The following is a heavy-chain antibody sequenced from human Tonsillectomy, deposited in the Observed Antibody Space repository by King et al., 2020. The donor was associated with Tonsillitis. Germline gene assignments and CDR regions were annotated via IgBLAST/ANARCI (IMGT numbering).Heavy chain of an antibody. CDR1: GFTFSSYA. CDR2: ISATGDRT. CDR3: AKSDRVYYDSSGFFDAFDI. J-gene: IGHJ3*02. D-gene: IGHD3-22*01. V-gene: IGHV3-23*04. Sequence: QLVPSGGGLVQPGESLRLSCAASGFTFSSYAMTWVRQAPGKGLEWVSTISATGDRTYHADSVKGRFTISRDISKSTLFLQMNSLRAEDTAVYYCAKSDRVYYDSSGFFDAFDIWGQGTMVTVSS.